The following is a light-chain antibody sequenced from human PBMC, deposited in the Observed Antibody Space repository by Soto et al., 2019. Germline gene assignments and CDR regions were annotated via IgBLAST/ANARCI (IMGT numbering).Light chain of an antibody. CDR2: DVS. CDR1: SSDVGGYNY. CDR3: CSYAGSYTGV. V-gene: IGLV2-11*01. Sequence: QSALTQPSSVSGSPGQSVTISCTGTSSDVGGYNYVSWYQQHPGKAPKLMIYDVSKWPSGVPDRFSGSKSGNTASLTISGLQAEDEADYYCCSYAGSYTGVFGGGTKLTVL. J-gene: IGLJ3*02.